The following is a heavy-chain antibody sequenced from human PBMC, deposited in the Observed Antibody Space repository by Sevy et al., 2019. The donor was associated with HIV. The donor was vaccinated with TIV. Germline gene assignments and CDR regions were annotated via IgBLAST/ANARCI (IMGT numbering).Heavy chain of an antibody. CDR1: GFTIRTYN. CDR3: ARDLVIPATTDYFYYGMDV. V-gene: IGHV3-21*01. J-gene: IGHJ6*02. D-gene: IGHD2-15*01. CDR2: ISSSSTYI. Sequence: GGSLRLSCAASGFTIRTYNMNWVRQAPGKGLEWVSSISSSSTYIYYADSVKGRFTISRDNAKNSLFLQMSSLGAEDTAVYYCARDLVIPATTDYFYYGMDVWGQGTTVTVSS.